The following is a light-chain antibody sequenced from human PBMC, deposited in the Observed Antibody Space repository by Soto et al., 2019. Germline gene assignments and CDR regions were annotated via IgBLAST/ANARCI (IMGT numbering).Light chain of an antibody. CDR1: QSISAW. Sequence: DIQMTQSPSTLSASVGDRVSINCRASQSISAWLAWYQQKTGKAARLLIYKGSTLEIGVPSRFSGSGSGTEFTLIISSMQTDDVAIYYCQQYNDYSWTVDEGTKGDIK. V-gene: IGKV1-5*03. CDR3: QQYNDYSWT. J-gene: IGKJ1*01. CDR2: KGS.